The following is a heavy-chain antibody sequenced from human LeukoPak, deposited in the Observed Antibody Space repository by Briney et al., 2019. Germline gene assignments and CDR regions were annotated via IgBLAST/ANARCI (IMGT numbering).Heavy chain of an antibody. V-gene: IGHV4-34*01. CDR1: GASFSGYY. J-gene: IGHJ4*02. D-gene: IGHD2-21*01. CDR3: ARRGSCGGDCFDY. CDR2: VYYSGST. Sequence: SETLSLTCAVYGASFSGYYWTWIRQPPGKGLEWIGSVYYSGSTYYNPSLKSRVTISVDTSKNLFSLKLRSVTAADTAVYYCARRGSCGGDCFDYWGQGTLVTVSS.